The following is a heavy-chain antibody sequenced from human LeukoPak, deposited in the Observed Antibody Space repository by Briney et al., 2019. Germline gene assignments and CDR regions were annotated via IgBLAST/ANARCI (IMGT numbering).Heavy chain of an antibody. CDR2: MFYSGST. D-gene: IGHD4-23*01. J-gene: IGHJ3*02. CDR3: ATGRNLEAYEI. Sequence: SETLSLTCTVSGGSISGSNYYWGWIRQPPGKGLEWIGSMFYSGSTYYNPSFKSRVTISGDTSKNLFSLKLSSVTAADTAVYYCATGRNLEAYEIWGQGTMVTVSS. CDR1: GGSISGSNYY. V-gene: IGHV4-39*01.